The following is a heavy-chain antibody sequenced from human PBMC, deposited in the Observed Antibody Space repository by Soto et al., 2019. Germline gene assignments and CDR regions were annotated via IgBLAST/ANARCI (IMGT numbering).Heavy chain of an antibody. CDR2: ISNIGFT. J-gene: IGHJ6*02. CDR1: CSSIGFIINHCSNDY. V-gene: IGHV4-61*05. D-gene: IGHD3-10*01. CDR3: TTQGFGGLHGLVDV. Sequence: SATLSLTCSVDCSSIGFIINHCSNDYCSWFRLSPGKGLEWIVYISNIGFTRYNPSLKSRVSISVDTSKNQFSLKLTSVTAADTAVYYCTTQGFGGLHGLVDVWGQGTTVT.